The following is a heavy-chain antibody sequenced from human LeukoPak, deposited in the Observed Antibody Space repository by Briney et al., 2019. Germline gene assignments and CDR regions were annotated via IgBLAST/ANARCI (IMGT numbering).Heavy chain of an antibody. CDR1: GGSISSGSYY. V-gene: IGHV4-61*02. J-gene: IGHJ6*03. CDR2: IYTSGST. CDR3: ARDTTYYDFWSGYPPDYYMDV. Sequence: SETLSLTCTVSGGSISSGSYYWSWIRQPAGKGFEWIGRIYTSGSTNYNPSLKSRVTISVDTSKNQFSLKRSSVTAADTAVYYCARDTTYYDFWSGYPPDYYMDVWGKGTTVTVSS. D-gene: IGHD3-3*01.